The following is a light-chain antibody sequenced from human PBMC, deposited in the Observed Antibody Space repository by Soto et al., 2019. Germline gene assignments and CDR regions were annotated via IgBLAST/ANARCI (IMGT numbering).Light chain of an antibody. CDR2: GAS. V-gene: IGKV3-20*01. CDR3: QQYGSSPFT. Sequence: EIVLTQSPGTRSLSPGERATLSCRASQSVSSSSLAWYQQKPGQAPRLLIHGASSRAAGIPDRLSGSGSGTDFTLTISRLEPEDFAVYYCQQYGSSPFTFGGGTKVEIK. J-gene: IGKJ4*01. CDR1: QSVSSSS.